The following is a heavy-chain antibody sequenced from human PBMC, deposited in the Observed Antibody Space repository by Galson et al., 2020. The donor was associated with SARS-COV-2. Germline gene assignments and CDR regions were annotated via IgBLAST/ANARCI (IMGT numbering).Heavy chain of an antibody. CDR3: ARDKAPHHTYNWSRYYFDY. V-gene: IGHV1-69*06. Sequence: SVKVSCKASGGTFSSYAISWVRQAPGQGLEWMGGIIPIFGTANYAQKFQGRVTITADKSTSTAYMELSSMRSEDTAVYYCARDKAPHHTYNWSRYYFDYWGQGTLVTVSS. D-gene: IGHD1-20*01. J-gene: IGHJ4*02. CDR2: IIPIFGTA. CDR1: GGTFSSYA.